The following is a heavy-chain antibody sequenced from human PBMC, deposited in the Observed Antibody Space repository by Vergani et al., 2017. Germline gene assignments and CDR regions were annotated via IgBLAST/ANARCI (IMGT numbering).Heavy chain of an antibody. Sequence: EVQLVESGGGLVQPGGSLRLSCAASGFTFSSYDMHWVRQATGKGLEWVSAIGTAGDTYYPGSVKGRFTISRENAKNSLYLQMNSLRAGDTAVYYCARGLQYYDSSGYFFDYWGQGTLVTVSS. V-gene: IGHV3-13*04. CDR1: GFTFSSYD. CDR2: IGTAGDT. CDR3: ARGLQYYDSSGYFFDY. J-gene: IGHJ4*02. D-gene: IGHD3-22*01.